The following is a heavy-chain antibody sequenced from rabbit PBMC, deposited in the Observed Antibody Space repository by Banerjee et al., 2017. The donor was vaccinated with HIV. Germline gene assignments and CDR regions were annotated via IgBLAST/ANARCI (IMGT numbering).Heavy chain of an antibody. CDR2: LYAGSSGST. D-gene: IGHD1-1*01. CDR1: GFSFSSGYY. Sequence: QEQLEESGGDLVKPEGSLTLTCTASGFSFSSGYYMCWVRQSPGKGLAWIACLYAGSSGSTYYESWAKGRFTIPKTSSTTVTQQMTSLTAADTASYFCARKGGDYYTPFNLGDPDTLVTVS. J-gene: IGHJ4*01. V-gene: IGHV1S45*01. CDR3: ARKGGDYYTPFNL.